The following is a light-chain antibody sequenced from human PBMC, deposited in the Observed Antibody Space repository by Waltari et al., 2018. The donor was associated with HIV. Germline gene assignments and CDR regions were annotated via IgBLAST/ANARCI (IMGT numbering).Light chain of an antibody. J-gene: IGLJ1*01. Sequence: QSALTQPASVSGSPGQSVNSSCTGTNSDAGQHDFVSWYQHNPGQAPHLIIYDVNTRPSGVSLRFSGSKSGNTASLTISGLQAEDEANYYCCSYAGGPFVFGSGT. CDR2: DVN. CDR3: CSYAGGPFV. V-gene: IGLV2-23*02. CDR1: NSDAGQHDF.